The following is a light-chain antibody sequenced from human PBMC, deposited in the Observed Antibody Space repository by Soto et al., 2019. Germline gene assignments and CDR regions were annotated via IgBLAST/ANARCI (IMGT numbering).Light chain of an antibody. Sequence: DIQMTQSPSSLSASVGDRITITCRSSQSISFYLNWYQQKPGKAPKLLISVAFSLQSRVPSRFSGSGSGTNFTYPISRPETEDFANYYSQQGFSSPSTFGQGTKVEIK. V-gene: IGKV1-39*01. CDR2: VAF. J-gene: IGKJ1*01. CDR3: QQGFSSPST. CDR1: QSISFY.